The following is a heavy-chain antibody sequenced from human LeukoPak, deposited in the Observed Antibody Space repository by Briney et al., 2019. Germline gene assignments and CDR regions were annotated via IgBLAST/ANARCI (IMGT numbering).Heavy chain of an antibody. J-gene: IGHJ3*02. V-gene: IGHV4-39*01. CDR1: GGSISSSSYY. CDR2: IYYSGST. D-gene: IGHD2-15*01. CDR3: ASQYCSGGSCYPDAFDI. Sequence: SETLSLTCTVSGGSISSSSYYWGWLRQPPGKGLEWIGSIYYSGSTYYNPSLKSRVTISVDTYKNQFSLKLSSVTAADTAVYYCASQYCSGGSCYPDAFDIWGQGTMVTVSS.